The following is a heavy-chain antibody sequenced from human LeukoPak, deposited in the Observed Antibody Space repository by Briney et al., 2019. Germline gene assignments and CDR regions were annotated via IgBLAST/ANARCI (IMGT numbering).Heavy chain of an antibody. CDR1: GGSFSGYY. CDR3: ARGLTYYYDSSGQNWFDP. Sequence: SETLSLTCAVYGGSFSGYYWSWVRQSPGKGLEWIGEINHSETTNYNPSLKSRVTISLDTSKNQFSLKLSSVTAADTAVYYCARGLTYYYDSSGQNWFDPWGQGTLVTVSS. V-gene: IGHV4-34*01. D-gene: IGHD3-22*01. J-gene: IGHJ5*02. CDR2: INHSETT.